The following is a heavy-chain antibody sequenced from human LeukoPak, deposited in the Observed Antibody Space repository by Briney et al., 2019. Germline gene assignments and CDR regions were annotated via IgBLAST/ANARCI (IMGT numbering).Heavy chain of an antibody. D-gene: IGHD5-18*01. CDR3: ARAEPGYSYGQYFDY. CDR1: GGSISSSSYY. V-gene: IGHV4-39*01. J-gene: IGHJ4*02. Sequence: SGTLSLTCTVSGGSISSSSYYWGWIRQPPGKGLEWIGSIYYSGSTYYNPSLKSRVTISVDTSKNQFSLKLSSVTAADTAVYYCARAEPGYSYGQYFDYWGQGTLVTVSS. CDR2: IYYSGST.